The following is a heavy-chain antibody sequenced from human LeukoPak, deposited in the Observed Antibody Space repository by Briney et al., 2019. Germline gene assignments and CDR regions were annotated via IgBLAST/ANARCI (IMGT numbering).Heavy chain of an antibody. J-gene: IGHJ4*02. V-gene: IGHV5-51*01. CDR2: IYPGDSDT. D-gene: IGHD5-12*01. CDR1: GCHFTSYW. CDR3: ARRYGGYVAY. Sequence: GESLQISCKGSGCHFTSYWIGWVRQMPGKGLEGMGIIYPGDSDTRYSPSFHGQVTISADKSITTAYLQWSSLNASDTAMYYCARRYGGYVAYWGQGTLVTVSS.